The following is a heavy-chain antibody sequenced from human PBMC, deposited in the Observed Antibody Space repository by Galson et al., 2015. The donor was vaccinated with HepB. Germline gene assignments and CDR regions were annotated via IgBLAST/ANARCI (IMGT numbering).Heavy chain of an antibody. V-gene: IGHV3-30*02. D-gene: IGHD2-15*01. CDR1: GFSFSDYG. Sequence: SLRLSCAASGFSFSDYGMHWVRQAAGKGLEWVAYIPHDGSNKYYADSVKGRFTISRDNSKNTLYLQMNSLRAEDTAVYSCAKDRGKLPGDWGQGTLVTVSS. CDR2: IPHDGSNK. CDR3: AKDRGKLPGD. J-gene: IGHJ4*02.